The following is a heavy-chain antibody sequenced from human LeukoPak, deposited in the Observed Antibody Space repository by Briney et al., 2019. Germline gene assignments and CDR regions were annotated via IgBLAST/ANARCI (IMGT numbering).Heavy chain of an antibody. CDR3: SSGYYYDDYGMDV. Sequence: AGGSLRLSCAASGFTFSDSAAHWVRQAPGKGLEWVGRIRSKAKNYATVYDASLKGRFAISRDDSKNTAYLQMNSLNTEDAAVYYCSSGYYYDDYGMDVWGQGTTVTVSS. CDR1: GFTFSDSA. V-gene: IGHV3-73*01. CDR2: IRSKAKNYAT. J-gene: IGHJ6*02. D-gene: IGHD1-1*01.